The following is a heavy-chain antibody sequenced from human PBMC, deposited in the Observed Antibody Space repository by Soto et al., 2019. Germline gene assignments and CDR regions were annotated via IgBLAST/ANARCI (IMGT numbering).Heavy chain of an antibody. CDR3: TKEQFFDFWSGYWGANWFDP. Sequence: GGSLRLSYAASGFNFNNYAMSWVRQAPGKGLEWVSGISDSGGSTYDADSVKGRFTISRDNSKNTLYLQMNSLRAEDSGVYYCTKEQFFDFWSGYWGANWFDPWGQGTLVTVS. J-gene: IGHJ5*02. V-gene: IGHV3-23*01. CDR1: GFNFNNYA. D-gene: IGHD3-3*01. CDR2: ISDSGGST.